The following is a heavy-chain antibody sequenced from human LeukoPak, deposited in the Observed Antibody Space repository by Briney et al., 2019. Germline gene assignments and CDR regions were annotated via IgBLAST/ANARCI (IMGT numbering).Heavy chain of an antibody. Sequence: SETLSLTCTVSGGSISSSSYYWGWIRQPPGKGLEWIGSIYYSGSTYYNPSLKSRVTISVDTSKNQFSLKPSSVTAADTAVYYCARQTVAGRTIDYWGQGTLVTVSS. J-gene: IGHJ4*02. CDR2: IYYSGST. CDR3: ARQTVAGRTIDY. CDR1: GGSISSSSYY. D-gene: IGHD6-19*01. V-gene: IGHV4-39*07.